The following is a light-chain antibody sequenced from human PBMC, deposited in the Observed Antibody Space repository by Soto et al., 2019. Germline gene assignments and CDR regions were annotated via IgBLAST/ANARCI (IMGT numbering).Light chain of an antibody. V-gene: IGLV2-14*01. CDR3: SSYTSSITPVV. CDR1: SSDVGGYNY. J-gene: IGLJ2*01. CDR2: DVS. Sequence: QSALTQPPSVSGSPGQSITISCTGTSSDVGGYNYVSWYQQHPGKAPKLMIYDVSNRPSGVSNRFSGSKSGTSASLAISGLQAEDEADYYCSSYTSSITPVVFGGGTKLTVL.